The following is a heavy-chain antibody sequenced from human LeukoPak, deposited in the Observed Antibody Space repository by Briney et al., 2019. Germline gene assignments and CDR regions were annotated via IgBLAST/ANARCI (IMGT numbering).Heavy chain of an antibody. CDR3: AKHPYSSGWYFFDY. Sequence: GGSLRLSCAASGFTFSSYAMRWVRQAPGKGLEWVSAISGSGGSTYYADSVKGRFTISRDNSKNTLYLQMNSLRAEDTAVYYCAKHPYSSGWYFFDYWGQGTLVTVSS. V-gene: IGHV3-23*01. CDR2: ISGSGGST. CDR1: GFTFSSYA. J-gene: IGHJ4*02. D-gene: IGHD6-19*01.